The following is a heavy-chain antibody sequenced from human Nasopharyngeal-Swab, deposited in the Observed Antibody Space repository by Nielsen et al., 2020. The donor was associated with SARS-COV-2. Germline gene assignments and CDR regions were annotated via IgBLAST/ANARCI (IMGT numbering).Heavy chain of an antibody. CDR2: ITSKTDGGTT. V-gene: IGHV3-15*01. J-gene: IGHJ6*02. CDR1: GFTFSNAW. Sequence: GESLKISCAASGFTFSNAWMSWVRQAPGKGLEWVGRITSKTDGGTTDYAAPGKGRFTISRDDSKNTLYLQMNSLKTEDTAVYYCTTAEYYDILSKLYYYYGMDVWGQGTTVTVSS. D-gene: IGHD3-9*01. CDR3: TTAEYYDILSKLYYYYGMDV.